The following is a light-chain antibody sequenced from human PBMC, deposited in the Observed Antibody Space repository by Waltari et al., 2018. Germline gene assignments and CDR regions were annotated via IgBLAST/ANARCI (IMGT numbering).Light chain of an antibody. CDR1: QSVSSN. J-gene: IGKJ4*01. V-gene: IGKV3-15*01. CDR3: QQYNNWPPLT. Sequence: ELVMKQSPATLSVSPGERATLSCRASQSVSSNLAWYQQKPVQAPRLLIYGASTRATGIPARFSGSGSGTEFTLTISSMQSEDFAVYYWQQYNNWPPLTFGGGTKVEIK. CDR2: GAS.